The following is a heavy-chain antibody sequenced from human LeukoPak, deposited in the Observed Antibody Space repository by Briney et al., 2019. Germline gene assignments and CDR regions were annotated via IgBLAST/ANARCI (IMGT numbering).Heavy chain of an antibody. V-gene: IGHV1-2*06. CDR2: INPNSGGT. Sequence: ASVKVSCKASGYTFTSYYMHWVRQAPGQGLEWMGRINPNSGGTNYAQKFQGRVTMTRDTSISTAYMELSRLRSDDTAVYYCARVSSSWYYYFDYWGQGTLVTVSS. CDR1: GYTFTSYY. J-gene: IGHJ4*02. CDR3: ARVSSSWYYYFDY. D-gene: IGHD6-13*01.